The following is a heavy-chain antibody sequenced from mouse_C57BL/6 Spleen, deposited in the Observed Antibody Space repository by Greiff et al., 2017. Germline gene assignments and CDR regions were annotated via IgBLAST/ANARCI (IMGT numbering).Heavy chain of an antibody. D-gene: IGHD2-1*01. Sequence: QVQLKQPGAELVKPGASVKMSCKASGYTFTSYWITWVKQRPGQGLEWIGDIYPGSGSTNYNEKFKSKATLTVDTSSSTAYMQLSSLTSEDSAVYYGERRGGNYVSWFAYWGEGTLVTVSA. J-gene: IGHJ3*01. CDR3: ERRGGNYVSWFAY. CDR2: IYPGSGST. CDR1: GYTFTSYW. V-gene: IGHV1-55*01.